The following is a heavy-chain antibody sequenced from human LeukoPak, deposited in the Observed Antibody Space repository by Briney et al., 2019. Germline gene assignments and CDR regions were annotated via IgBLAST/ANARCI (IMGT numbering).Heavy chain of an antibody. CDR3: ARDDLYYYDSSGHSDAFDI. CDR2: IYYSGST. CDR1: GGSISSYY. Sequence: PSETLSLTCTVSGGSISSYYWSWIRQPPGKGLERIGYIYYSGSTNYNPSLKSRVTISVDTSKNQFSLRLTSVTAADTAVYYCARDDLYYYDSSGHSDAFDIWGQGTMVTVSS. J-gene: IGHJ3*02. V-gene: IGHV4-59*12. D-gene: IGHD3-22*01.